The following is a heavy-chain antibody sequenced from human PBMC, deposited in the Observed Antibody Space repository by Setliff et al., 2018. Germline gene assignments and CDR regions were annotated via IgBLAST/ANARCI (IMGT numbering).Heavy chain of an antibody. Sequence: PSETLSLTCTVSGGSIKSGSYYWSWIRQPAGKGLEWIGRIYTGGSTNYNPSLKSRVTISLDTSKNHFSLTLTSVTAADTAVYYCARGRGLEWLPESWFDPWGQGTLVTVSS. V-gene: IGHV4-61*02. CDR2: IYTGGST. CDR3: ARGRGLEWLPESWFDP. J-gene: IGHJ5*02. CDR1: GGSIKSGSYY. D-gene: IGHD3-3*01.